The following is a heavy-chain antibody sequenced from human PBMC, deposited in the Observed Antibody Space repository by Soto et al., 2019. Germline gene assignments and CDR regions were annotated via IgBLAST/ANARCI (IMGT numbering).Heavy chain of an antibody. Sequence: SETLSLTCTVSGGSISSYYWSWIRQPAGKGLEWIGRIYTSGETNYNPSLKSRVTMSVDTSKKYFFLKLNSVTAADTAVYYCARGKAAGVDYGMDIWGRGTTVTVSS. CDR3: ARGKAAGVDYGMDI. D-gene: IGHD6-13*01. J-gene: IGHJ6*02. V-gene: IGHV4-4*07. CDR2: IYTSGET. CDR1: GGSISSYY.